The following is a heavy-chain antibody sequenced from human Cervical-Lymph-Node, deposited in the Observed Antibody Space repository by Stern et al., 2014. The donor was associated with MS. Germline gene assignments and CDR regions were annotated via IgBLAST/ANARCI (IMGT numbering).Heavy chain of an antibody. D-gene: IGHD2-2*01. CDR2: ISYDGRNE. Sequence: VQLVESGGGVVQPGKSLRLSCAASGFTFSNYAMHWVRQAPGKGLEWVTAISYDGRNEFYADSVKGRFTISRDNSKNTLFLEVNSLRVEDTAVYYCGGGYCRSTSCYYGVDVWGQGTTVTVSS. V-gene: IGHV3-30*04. J-gene: IGHJ6*02. CDR1: GFTFSNYA. CDR3: GGGYCRSTSCYYGVDV.